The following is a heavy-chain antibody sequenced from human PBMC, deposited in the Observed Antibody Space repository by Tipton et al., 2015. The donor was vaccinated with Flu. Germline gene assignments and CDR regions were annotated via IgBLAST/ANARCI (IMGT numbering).Heavy chain of an antibody. CDR2: IYHSGTA. CDR3: ARNNARGSYSYGSTGFDP. V-gene: IGHV4-4*02. J-gene: IGHJ5*02. CDR1: GGSIGSPYC. D-gene: IGHD5-18*01. Sequence: TLSLTCSVSGGSIGSPYCWGWVRQPPGKGLEWIGEIYHSGTANYNPSLKSRVTISVDESKNQFSLKLTSVTAADTAVYYCARNNARGSYSYGSTGFDPWGQGTLFTFSS.